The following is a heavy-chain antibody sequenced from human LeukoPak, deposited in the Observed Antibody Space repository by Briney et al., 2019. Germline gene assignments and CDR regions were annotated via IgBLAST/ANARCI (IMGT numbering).Heavy chain of an antibody. CDR1: GGTFSSYA. J-gene: IGHJ4*02. CDR2: IIPIFGTA. Sequence: GASVKVSCKASGGTFSSYAISWVRQAPGQGLEWMGGIIPIFGTANYAQKFQGRVTITADESTSTAYMELSSLRSEDTAVYYCEMRDGDYGSGSYLDYWGQGTLVTVSS. V-gene: IGHV1-69*13. D-gene: IGHD3-10*01. CDR3: EMRDGDYGSGSYLDY.